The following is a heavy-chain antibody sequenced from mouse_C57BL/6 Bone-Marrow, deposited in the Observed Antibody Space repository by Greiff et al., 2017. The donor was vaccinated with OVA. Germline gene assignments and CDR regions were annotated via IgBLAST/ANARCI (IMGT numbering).Heavy chain of an antibody. CDR3: AKNKAYYDTPYFDY. Sequence: QVQLQQSGPGLVQPSQCLSITCTVSGFSLTSYGVHWVRQSPGKGLEWLGVIWRGGSTDYNAAFMSRLSITKDNSKSQVFFKMNSLQADDTAIYYCAKNKAYYDTPYFDYWGQGTTLTVSS. CDR1: GFSLTSYG. D-gene: IGHD2-4*01. CDR2: IWRGGST. J-gene: IGHJ2*01. V-gene: IGHV2-5*01.